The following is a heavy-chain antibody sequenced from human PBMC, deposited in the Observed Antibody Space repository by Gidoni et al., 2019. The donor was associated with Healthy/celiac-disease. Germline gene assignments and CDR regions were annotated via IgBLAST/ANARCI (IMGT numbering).Heavy chain of an antibody. V-gene: IGHV3-15*01. Sequence: EVQLVASGGGLVKSGGSLRLSRSASGFTFSNAWMRWVRQAPGKGLEWVGRIKSKTDGGTTDYAAPVKGRFTISRDDSKNTLYLQMNSLKTEDTAVYYCTTDRYIVVVIAPYWGQGTLVTVSS. CDR2: IKSKTDGGTT. CDR1: GFTFSNAW. D-gene: IGHD2-21*01. CDR3: TTDRYIVVVIAPY. J-gene: IGHJ4*02.